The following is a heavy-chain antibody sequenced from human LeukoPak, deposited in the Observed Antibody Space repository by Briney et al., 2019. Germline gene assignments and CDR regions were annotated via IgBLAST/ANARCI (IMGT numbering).Heavy chain of an antibody. J-gene: IGHJ5*02. CDR3: ARVSGCSGGSCYWFDP. Sequence: ASVKVSCKASGYTFTSYGISWVRQAPGQGLEWMGWISAYNGNTNYAQKLQGRVTMTTDTSTSTAYMELWSLRSDDTAVYYCARVSGCSGGSCYWFDPWGQGTLVTVSS. CDR2: ISAYNGNT. V-gene: IGHV1-18*01. CDR1: GYTFTSYG. D-gene: IGHD2-15*01.